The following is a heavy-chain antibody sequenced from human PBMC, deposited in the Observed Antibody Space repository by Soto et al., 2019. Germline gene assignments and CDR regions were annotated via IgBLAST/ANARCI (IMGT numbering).Heavy chain of an antibody. D-gene: IGHD2-2*01. J-gene: IGHJ6*04. Sequence: QVQLVQSGAEVKKPGSSVKVSCKASGGTFSSYTISWVRQAPGQGLEWMGRIIPILGIANYAQKFQGRVTIAADKYTSTAYMDLSSLRSEDTAVYFCARDIDCSSTSCDVYYGMDVWGEGITVTVFS. V-gene: IGHV1-69*08. CDR3: ARDIDCSSTSCDVYYGMDV. CDR2: IIPILGIA. CDR1: GGTFSSYT.